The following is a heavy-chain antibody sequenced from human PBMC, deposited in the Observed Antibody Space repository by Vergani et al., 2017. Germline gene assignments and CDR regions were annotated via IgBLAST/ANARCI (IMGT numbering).Heavy chain of an antibody. Sequence: QVQLVESAGGVVQPGGSLRLSCAASGFTFSNFGMHWIRKAPGQGLEWLAYIGKDGINTRYRDAVMDRLTVSRDNTKHILSLQMNSLRSEETALYYCAKYLRYSTNGLPDSWGPGTLVIVSS. CDR2: IGKDGINT. CDR3: AKYLRYSTNGLPDS. D-gene: IGHD2-15*01. J-gene: IGHJ4*02. CDR1: GFTFSNFG. V-gene: IGHV3-30*02.